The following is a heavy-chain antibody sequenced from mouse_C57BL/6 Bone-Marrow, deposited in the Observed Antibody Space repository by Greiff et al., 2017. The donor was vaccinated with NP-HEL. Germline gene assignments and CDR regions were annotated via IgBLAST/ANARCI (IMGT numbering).Heavy chain of an antibody. CDR3: ARGDSNYQYYYAKGC. CDR1: GYAFTNYL. CDR2: INPGSGGT. D-gene: IGHD2-5*01. V-gene: IGHV1-54*01. Sequence: QVHVKQSGAELVRPGTSVKVSCKASGYAFTNYLIEWVKQRPGQGLEWIGVINPGSGGTHYNEKFKGKATLPADKSSSTAYLQLSSLTSENSSVYFCARGDSNYQYYYAKGCWGQGTSVTVS. J-gene: IGHJ4*01.